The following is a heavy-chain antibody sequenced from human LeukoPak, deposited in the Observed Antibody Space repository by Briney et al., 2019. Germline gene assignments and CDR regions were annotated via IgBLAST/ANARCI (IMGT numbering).Heavy chain of an antibody. CDR1: EFSVRSNY. Sequence: GGSLRLSCSAPEFSVRSNYMTWVRQAPGEGLEGVSIIYSDCSTYYADSVKGRLTISRHNSKNTLYLPMNSLRAEDSDVYYCARGPSGYNNTGGQGTLVTVSS. CDR2: IYSDCST. J-gene: IGHJ4*02. D-gene: IGHD5-12*01. V-gene: IGHV3-66*01. CDR3: ARGPSGYNNT.